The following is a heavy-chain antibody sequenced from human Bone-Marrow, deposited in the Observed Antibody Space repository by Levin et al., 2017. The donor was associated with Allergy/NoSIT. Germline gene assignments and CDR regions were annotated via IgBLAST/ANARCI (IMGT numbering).Heavy chain of an antibody. J-gene: IGHJ1*01. Sequence: LSLTCAASGFTFSSYWMSWVRQAPGKGLEWVANIKQDGSETYYVDSVKGRFTISRDNAKNSLYLQMNSLRAEDTAVYYCARAYTTVTRYFQHWGQGTLVTVSS. CDR1: GFTFSSYW. CDR2: IKQDGSET. D-gene: IGHD4-17*01. CDR3: ARAYTTVTRYFQH. V-gene: IGHV3-7*01.